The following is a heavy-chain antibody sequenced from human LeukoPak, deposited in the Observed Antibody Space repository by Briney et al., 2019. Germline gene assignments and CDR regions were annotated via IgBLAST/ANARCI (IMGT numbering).Heavy chain of an antibody. V-gene: IGHV4-34*01. CDR3: ARPEIPPHGGYFDL. CDR1: GGSFSGYY. D-gene: IGHD1-14*01. CDR2: INHSGST. Sequence: SETLSLTCAVYGGSFSGYYWSWIRQAPGRGLEWIGEINHSGSTNYNPSLKSRVTISVDTSKNQFSLKLSSVTAADTAVYYCARPEIPPHGGYFDLWGRGTLVTVSS. J-gene: IGHJ2*01.